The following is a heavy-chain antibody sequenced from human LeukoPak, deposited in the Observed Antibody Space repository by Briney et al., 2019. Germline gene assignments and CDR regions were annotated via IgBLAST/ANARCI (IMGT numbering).Heavy chain of an antibody. V-gene: IGHV3-21*04. CDR3: VRGHLWLEN. Sequence: GGSLRLSCAASGFTFNNYCMNWVRQAPGKGLEWVSSISSSSNYIYYADSVKGRFTISRDNAKNSLYLQMDSLRADETAVFSCVRGHLWLENWGQGTLVTVSS. J-gene: IGHJ4*02. CDR2: ISSSSNYI. CDR1: GFTFNNYC. D-gene: IGHD3-3*02.